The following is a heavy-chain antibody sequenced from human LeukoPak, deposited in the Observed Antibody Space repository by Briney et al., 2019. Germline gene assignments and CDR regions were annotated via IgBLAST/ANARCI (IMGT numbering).Heavy chain of an antibody. J-gene: IGHJ6*02. CDR3: ARDYYDSSGYYYVRDYYYGMDV. D-gene: IGHD3-22*01. CDR2: ISSSSSYI. Sequence: GGSLRLSCAASGFTFSSYSMNWVRQAPGKGLEWVSSISSSSSYIYYADSVKGRFTISRDNAKNPLYLQMNSLRAEDTAVYYCARDYYDSSGYYYVRDYYYGMDVWGQGTTVTVSS. CDR1: GFTFSSYS. V-gene: IGHV3-21*01.